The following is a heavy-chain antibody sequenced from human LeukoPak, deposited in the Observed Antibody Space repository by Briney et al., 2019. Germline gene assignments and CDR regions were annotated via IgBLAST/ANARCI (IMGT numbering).Heavy chain of an antibody. CDR1: GYTFTSYS. Sequence: ASVKVSCRASGYTFTSYSISWVRQAPGQGLEWMGWISAYNGNTIYAQKVKGRVTMTTDTSTSTAYMELRSLKSDDAAVYYCARASYCSGGSCYSDYWGQGTLVTVSS. J-gene: IGHJ4*02. CDR2: ISAYNGNT. V-gene: IGHV1-18*01. D-gene: IGHD2-15*01. CDR3: ARASYCSGGSCYSDY.